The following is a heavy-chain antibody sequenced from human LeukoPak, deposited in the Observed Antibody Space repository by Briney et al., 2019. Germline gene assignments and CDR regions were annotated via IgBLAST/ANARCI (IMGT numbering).Heavy chain of an antibody. Sequence: PGGSLRLSCTASGLSLNSYAMSWVRQVPGKGLEWVSASSSSDDGKWYAESVRGRFTISRDTSKNTVYLQMNSLRAEDTAIYYCAKGGIAVAGTSYYYYMDVWGKGTTVTISS. CDR3: AKGGIAVAGTSYYYYMDV. CDR2: SSSSDDGK. CDR1: GLSLNSYA. J-gene: IGHJ6*03. D-gene: IGHD6-19*01. V-gene: IGHV3-23*01.